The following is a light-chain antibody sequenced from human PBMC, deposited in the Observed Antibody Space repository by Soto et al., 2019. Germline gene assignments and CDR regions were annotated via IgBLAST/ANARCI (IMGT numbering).Light chain of an antibody. CDR3: QQYGSLSWT. J-gene: IGKJ1*01. V-gene: IGKV1-5*03. Sequence: TLFRSTMFASVGLRDTPTCPASQSISSWLAWYQQKPGKAPKLLIYKASSLESGVPARFSGSGSGADFTLTISRLEPEDFAVYYCQQYGSLSWTFGQGTKVEIK. CDR2: KAS. CDR1: QSISSW.